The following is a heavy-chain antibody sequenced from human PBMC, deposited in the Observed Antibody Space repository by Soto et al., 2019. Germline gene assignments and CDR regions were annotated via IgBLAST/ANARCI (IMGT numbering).Heavy chain of an antibody. CDR1: GGSFNSYY. V-gene: IGHV4-34*01. CDR2: INHSGST. D-gene: IGHD1-7*01. Sequence: SETLSLTCTVYGGSFNSYYWSWIRQPPGKGLEWIGEINHSGSTNYNPSLKSRVTITVDTSKKQFSLTLSSVTAADTAVYYCARDLGWNCYHYYGMDVWGQGTTVTVSS. J-gene: IGHJ6*02. CDR3: ARDLGWNCYHYYGMDV.